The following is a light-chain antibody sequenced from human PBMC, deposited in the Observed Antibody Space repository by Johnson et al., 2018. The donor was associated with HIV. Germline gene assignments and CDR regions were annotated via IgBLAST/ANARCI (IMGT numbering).Light chain of an antibody. V-gene: IGLV1-51*01. CDR3: GTWDTGGV. CDR2: DNN. CDR1: SSNIGNNY. J-gene: IGLJ1*01. Sequence: HSVLTQPPSVSAAPGQKITVSCSGSSSNIGNNYVSWYQQLPGTAPKLLIYDNNKRPSGIPDRFSGSKSGTSATLGITGLQTGDEADYYCGTWDTGGVFGTGTKVTV.